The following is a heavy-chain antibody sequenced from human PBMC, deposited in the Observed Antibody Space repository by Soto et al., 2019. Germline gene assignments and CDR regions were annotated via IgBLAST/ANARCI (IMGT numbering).Heavy chain of an antibody. V-gene: IGHV3-23*01. CDR1: GFTFSSYA. Sequence: GGSLRLSCAASGFTFSSYAMSWVRQAPWKGLEWVSAISGSGGSTYYADSVKGRFTISRDNSKNTLYLQMNSLRAEDTAVYYCAKDPTRLRFLGWFGGDADYWGQGTLVTVSS. J-gene: IGHJ4*02. D-gene: IGHD3-3*01. CDR3: AKDPTRLRFLGWFGGDADY. CDR2: ISGSGGST.